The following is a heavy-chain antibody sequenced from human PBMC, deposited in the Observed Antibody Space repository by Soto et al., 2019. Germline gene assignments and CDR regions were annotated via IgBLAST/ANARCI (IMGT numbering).Heavy chain of an antibody. V-gene: IGHV1-2*02. CDR3: ARVGRVTTREYYCYYYGMDV. D-gene: IGHD5-12*01. Sequence: ASVKVSCKASGYTFTGYYMHWVRQAPGQGLEWMGWINPNSGGTNYAQKFQGRVTMTRDTSISTAYMELSRLRSDDTAVYYCARVGRVTTREYYCYYYGMDVWGQGTTVTVSS. J-gene: IGHJ6*02. CDR1: GYTFTGYY. CDR2: INPNSGGT.